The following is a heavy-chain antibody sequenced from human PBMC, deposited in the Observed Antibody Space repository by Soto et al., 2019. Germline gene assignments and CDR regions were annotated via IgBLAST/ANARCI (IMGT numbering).Heavy chain of an antibody. CDR3: ARESSSTVTTGGGGSAKDY. CDR2: ISYDGTNR. D-gene: IGHD4-17*01. J-gene: IGHJ4*02. CDR1: GLTFSNYA. V-gene: IGHV3-30-3*01. Sequence: QVHLVESGGGVVQPGRSLRLSCAASGLTFSNYAMHWVRQAPGKGLEWVAFISYDGTNRCYLDSVKGRFTISRDNSKNTVYLQMNSLKTEDTAVYYCARESSSTVTTGGGGSAKDYWGQGTLVTVSS.